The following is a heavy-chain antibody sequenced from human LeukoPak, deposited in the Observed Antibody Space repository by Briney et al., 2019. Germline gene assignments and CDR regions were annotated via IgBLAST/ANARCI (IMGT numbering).Heavy chain of an antibody. V-gene: IGHV4-59*01. D-gene: IGHD2-2*01. Sequence: SETLSLTCTVSGGSISSYYWSWIRQPPGKGLEWIGYIYYSGSTNYNPSLKSRVTISVDTSKNQFSLKLSSVTAANTAVYYCARDSGGYCSSTSCYGGGWFDPWGQGTLVTVSS. CDR2: IYYSGST. CDR3: ARDSGGYCSSTSCYGGGWFDP. CDR1: GGSISSYY. J-gene: IGHJ5*02.